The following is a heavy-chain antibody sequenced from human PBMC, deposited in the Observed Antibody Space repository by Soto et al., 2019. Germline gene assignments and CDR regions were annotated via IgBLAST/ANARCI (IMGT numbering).Heavy chain of an antibody. D-gene: IGHD2-15*01. J-gene: IGHJ6*03. Sequence: PGGSLRLSCAASGFTVSSKYMSWVRQAPGKGLEWVSLIQSGGPTYYADSVKGRFTISRDTSENTLHLQMDSLRAEDTAVYYCARDDVLCDGGRCSGVPLDVGGKGPTVTVS. CDR3: ARDDVLCDGGRCSGVPLDV. V-gene: IGHV3-66*01. CDR2: IQSGGPT. CDR1: GFTVSSKY.